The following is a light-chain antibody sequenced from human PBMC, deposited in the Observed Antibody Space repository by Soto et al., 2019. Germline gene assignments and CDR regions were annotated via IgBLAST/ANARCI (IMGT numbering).Light chain of an antibody. CDR1: QNIFNY. CDR3: QQYEDLPLT. CDR2: DAS. Sequence: DVQLTQSPSTLAASVGDRVAITCQATQNIFNYLNWFQQRPGKTPQLLISDASHLEPGVPSRFSGQRSGTDFTLIISDLQPEDFATNFCQQYEDLPLTFGGGTRVEV. J-gene: IGKJ4*01. V-gene: IGKV1-33*01.